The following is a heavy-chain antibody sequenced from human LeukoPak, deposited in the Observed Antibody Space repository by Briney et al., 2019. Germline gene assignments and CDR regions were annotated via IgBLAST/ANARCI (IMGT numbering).Heavy chain of an antibody. CDR3: AKGVAADGTGYYFDY. D-gene: IGHD6-13*01. CDR1: GFTSSDNA. CDR2: ISGCGGSP. J-gene: IGHJ4*02. Sequence: GASLRLSCAASGFTSSDNAMNWVGQPPGKGLEWVSSISGCGGSPYYYADSVKGRLTISRDNSKNTMYLQMNSLRAEDTAVYYCAKGVAADGTGYYFDYWGQGTLVTVSS. V-gene: IGHV3-23*01.